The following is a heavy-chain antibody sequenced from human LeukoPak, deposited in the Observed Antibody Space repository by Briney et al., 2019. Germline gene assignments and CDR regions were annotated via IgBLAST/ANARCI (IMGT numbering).Heavy chain of an antibody. J-gene: IGHJ4*02. Sequence: PGGSLRLSCVASGVTFNNYWMNWVRQAPGKGLEWVAKINQNGSEKFYVDSVKGRFTISRDNAKNSLYLQMNSLRAEDTAVYYCARYGGYPLFDYWGQGTLVTVSS. CDR2: INQNGSEK. D-gene: IGHD4-23*01. CDR1: GVTFNNYW. CDR3: ARYGGYPLFDY. V-gene: IGHV3-7*05.